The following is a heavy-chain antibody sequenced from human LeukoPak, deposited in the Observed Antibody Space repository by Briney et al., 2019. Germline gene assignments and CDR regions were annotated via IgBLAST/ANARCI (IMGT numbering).Heavy chain of an antibody. CDR3: ARTFRYGGNFNNFDY. D-gene: IGHD4-23*01. J-gene: IGHJ4*02. Sequence: HGESLKISCKGSGYSFTSYWIGWVRQMPRKGLEWMGIIYPGDSDTRYSPSFQGQVTISADKSISTAYLQWSSLKASDTAMYYCARTFRYGGNFNNFDYWGQGTLVTVSS. V-gene: IGHV5-51*01. CDR1: GYSFTSYW. CDR2: IYPGDSDT.